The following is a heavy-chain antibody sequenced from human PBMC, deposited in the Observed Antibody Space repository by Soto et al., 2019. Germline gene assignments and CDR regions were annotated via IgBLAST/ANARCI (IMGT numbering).Heavy chain of an antibody. CDR1: GGSFSGYY. Sequence: SETLSLTCAVYGGSFSGYYWSWIRQPPGKGLEWIGEINHSGSTNYNPSLKSRVTISVDTSKNQFSLKLSSVTAADTAVYYCARGGTIFGVVKYYYYYGMDVWGQGTTVTVSS. J-gene: IGHJ6*02. D-gene: IGHD3-3*01. V-gene: IGHV4-34*01. CDR3: ARGGTIFGVVKYYYYYGMDV. CDR2: INHSGST.